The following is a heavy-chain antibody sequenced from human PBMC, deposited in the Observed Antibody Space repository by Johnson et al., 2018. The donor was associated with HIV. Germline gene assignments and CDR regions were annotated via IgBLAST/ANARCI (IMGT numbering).Heavy chain of an antibody. J-gene: IGHJ3*02. CDR2: ISGGSAGT. CDR1: GFTFSDYY. Sequence: VQLVESGGGLVKPGGSLRLSCVGSGFTFSDYYMSWVRQAPGKGLEWIAYISGGSAGTFYADSVKGRFTISRDNGNKEVYLQMDSLRAEDTAVYYCAREGRLGSYLGGVAFDIWGQGTMVTVSS. V-gene: IGHV3-11*04. D-gene: IGHD1-26*01. CDR3: AREGRLGSYLGGVAFDI.